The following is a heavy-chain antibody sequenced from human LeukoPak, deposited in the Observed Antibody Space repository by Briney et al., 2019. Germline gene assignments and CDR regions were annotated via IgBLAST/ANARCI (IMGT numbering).Heavy chain of an antibody. J-gene: IGHJ4*02. CDR2: INSDGSST. V-gene: IGHV3-74*01. Sequence: PGGSLRLSCAASGFTFSSYWMHWVRQAPGKGLVWVSRINSDGSSTSYADSVKGRFTISRDNAKNTLYLQMNSLRAEDTAVYYCARGLYGSGSYYLGEFDYWGQGTLVTVSS. CDR1: GFTFSSYW. CDR3: ARGLYGSGSYYLGEFDY. D-gene: IGHD3-10*01.